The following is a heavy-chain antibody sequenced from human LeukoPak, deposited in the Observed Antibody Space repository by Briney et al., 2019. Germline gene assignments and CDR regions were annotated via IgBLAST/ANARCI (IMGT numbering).Heavy chain of an antibody. D-gene: IGHD1-26*01. CDR1: GGTFSSYA. Sequence: GASVKVSCKASGGTFSSYAISWVRQAPGQGLEWMGWISAYNGNTNYAQKLQGRVTMTTDTSTSTAYMELRSLRSDDTAVYYCARGHSGSYNYYYYYYMDVWGKGTTVTVSS. CDR2: ISAYNGNT. CDR3: ARGHSGSYNYYYYYYMDV. V-gene: IGHV1-18*01. J-gene: IGHJ6*03.